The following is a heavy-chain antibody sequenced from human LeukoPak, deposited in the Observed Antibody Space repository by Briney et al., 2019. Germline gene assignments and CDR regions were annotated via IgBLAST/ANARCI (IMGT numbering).Heavy chain of an antibody. CDR1: GFIFSNYW. CDR2: IDSDGRTT. CDR3: VRGLGDY. Sequence: PGGSLRLSCAASGFIFSNYWMHWVRQGPGKGLVWVSRIDSDGRTTTYADSVKGRFTISRDNAKNTLYLQMNSLRADDTAVYYCVRGLGDYWGQGTLVTVSS. D-gene: IGHD7-27*01. V-gene: IGHV3-74*01. J-gene: IGHJ4*02.